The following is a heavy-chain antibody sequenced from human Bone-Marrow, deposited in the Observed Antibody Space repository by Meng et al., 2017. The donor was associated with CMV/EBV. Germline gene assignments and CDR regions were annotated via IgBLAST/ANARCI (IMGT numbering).Heavy chain of an antibody. CDR3: ATISPSPYFGGDCYPNYYYYGMDV. V-gene: IGHV1-69*04. Sequence: SVKVSCKASGGTFSSYAISWVRQAPGQGLEWMGRIIPILGIANYAQKFQGRVTITADKSTSTAYMELSSLRSEDTAVYYCATISPSPYFGGDCYPNYYYYGMDVWGQGSTVTVSS. CDR2: IIPILGIA. CDR1: GGTFSSYA. D-gene: IGHD2-21*01. J-gene: IGHJ6*02.